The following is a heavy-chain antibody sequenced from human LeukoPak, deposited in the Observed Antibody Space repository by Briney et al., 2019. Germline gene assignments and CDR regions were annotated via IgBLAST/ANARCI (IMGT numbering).Heavy chain of an antibody. V-gene: IGHV3-74*01. CDR1: GYSFSSYW. CDR3: IRGVSGYYSYYAMDV. D-gene: IGHD1-26*01. Sequence: GGSLRLSCGASGYSFSSYWRHWVRQVPGKGLVWVSRINGAGTTTTYADSVKGRFTISRDNAKNTPSLEMDSLRVEDTAVYYCIRGVSGYYSYYAMDVWGQGTTVIVSS. J-gene: IGHJ6*02. CDR2: INGAGTTT.